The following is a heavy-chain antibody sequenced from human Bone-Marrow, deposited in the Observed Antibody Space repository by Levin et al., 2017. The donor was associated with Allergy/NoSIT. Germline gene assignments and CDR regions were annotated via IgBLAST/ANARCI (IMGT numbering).Heavy chain of an antibody. J-gene: IGHJ5*02. CDR3: ARGPVVIIVGDGTTFDP. V-gene: IGHV1-2*06. CDR1: GYTFTGYY. Sequence: GESLKISCKASGYTFTGYYMHWVRQAPGQGLEWMGRINPNSGGTNYAQKFQGRVTMTRDTSISTAYMELSRLRSDDTAVYYCARGPVVIIVGDGTTFDPWGQGTLVTVSS. CDR2: INPNSGGT. D-gene: IGHD3-3*01.